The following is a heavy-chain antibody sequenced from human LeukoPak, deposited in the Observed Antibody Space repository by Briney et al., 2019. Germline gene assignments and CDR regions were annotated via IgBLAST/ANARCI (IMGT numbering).Heavy chain of an antibody. J-gene: IGHJ4*02. CDR2: IWYDGSNK. Sequence: PGRSLRLSCAASGFTFSSYGMHWVRQAPGKGLEWVAVIWYDGSNKYYADSVKGRFTISRDNSKSTLYLQMNSLRAEDTAVYYCAIDHYGDYGGYWGQGTLVTVSS. CDR1: GFTFSSYG. CDR3: AIDHYGDYGGY. D-gene: IGHD4-17*01. V-gene: IGHV3-33*01.